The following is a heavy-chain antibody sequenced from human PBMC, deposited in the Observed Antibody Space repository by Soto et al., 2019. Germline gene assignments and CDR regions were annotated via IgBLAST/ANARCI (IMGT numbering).Heavy chain of an antibody. CDR3: AKVRYSSPMGYYYGMDV. CDR2: IIPIFGTA. Sequence: QAQLEQSGGEVKKPGSSVKVSCKASRVAFSKFIVTWVRQAPGLGLELVGGIIPIFGTANYAQKFQGRVTITADESTSTSYMEVNNLISEDTAVYYCAKVRYSSPMGYYYGMDVWGQGTTVTVSS. CDR1: RVAFSKFI. V-gene: IGHV1-69*01. J-gene: IGHJ6*02. D-gene: IGHD6-19*01.